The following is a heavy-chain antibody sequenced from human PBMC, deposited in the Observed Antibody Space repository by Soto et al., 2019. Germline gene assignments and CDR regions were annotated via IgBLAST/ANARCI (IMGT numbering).Heavy chain of an antibody. CDR2: IWDDGSNK. CDR1: GFTFSSYG. Sequence: QVQLVESGGGVVQPGRSLRLSCAASGFTFSSYGMHWVREAPGKGLEWVAVIWDDGSNKYYADSVKGRFTISRDNSKNTLYLQMNSLRAEDTAVYYCASEYCSGGSCYYYGMAVWGQGTTVPVSS. J-gene: IGHJ6*02. CDR3: ASEYCSGGSCYYYGMAV. D-gene: IGHD2-15*01. V-gene: IGHV3-33*01.